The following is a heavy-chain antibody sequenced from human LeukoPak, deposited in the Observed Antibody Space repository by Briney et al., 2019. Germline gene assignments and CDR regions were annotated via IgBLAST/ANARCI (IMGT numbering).Heavy chain of an antibody. V-gene: IGHV3-7*01. CDR1: GFTFSRHW. CDR2: IKQDGSER. Sequence: GASLRLSCATSGFTFSRHWMSWVRQAPGKGPEWVANIKQDGSERYYVDSVKGRFTISRDNAKNSLYLQMNSLRAEDTAVYYCARDGGHSTDFDYWGQGILVTVSS. J-gene: IGHJ4*02. D-gene: IGHD2/OR15-2a*01. CDR3: ARDGGHSTDFDY.